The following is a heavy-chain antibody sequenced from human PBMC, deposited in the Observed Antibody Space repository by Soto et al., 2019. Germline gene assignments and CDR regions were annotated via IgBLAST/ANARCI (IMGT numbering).Heavy chain of an antibody. CDR3: TRGGASFDF. V-gene: IGHV3-7*04. Sequence: DVQVVESGGGLVQPGGSLRLSCSVSGFMFSGFWMNWVRQAPGKGLEWVANINHGGSEKNYVDSVEGRFTISRDNAKSSLFLQMNRLRAEDTAVYYCTRGGASFDFWGPGTLVTVSS. J-gene: IGHJ4*02. CDR2: INHGGSEK. CDR1: GFMFSGFW. D-gene: IGHD2-15*01.